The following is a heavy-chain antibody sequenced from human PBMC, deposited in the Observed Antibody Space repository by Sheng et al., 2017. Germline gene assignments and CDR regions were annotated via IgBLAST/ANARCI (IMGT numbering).Heavy chain of an antibody. V-gene: IGHV3-7*01. CDR3: ARVTYYDILTGYSYPDYGMDV. D-gene: IGHD3-9*01. Sequence: EVQLVESGGGLVQPGGSLRLSCAASGFTFSSYWMSWVRQAPGKGLEWVANIKQDGSEKYYVDSLKGRFTISRDNAKNSMYLQMNSLRAEDTAVYYCARVTYYDILTGYSYPDYGMDVWGQGTTVTVSS. CDR2: IKQDGSEK. J-gene: IGHJ6*02. CDR1: GFTFSSYW.